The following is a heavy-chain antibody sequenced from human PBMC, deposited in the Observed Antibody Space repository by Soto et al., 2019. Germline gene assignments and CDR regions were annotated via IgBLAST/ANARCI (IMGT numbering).Heavy chain of an antibody. CDR3: ARRYYGSGSYPNFDY. D-gene: IGHD3-10*01. J-gene: IGHJ4*02. CDR2: ISSSSSYT. Sequence: PGGSLRLSCAASGFTFSDYYMTWIRQAPGKGLEWVSYISSSSSYTNYADSVKGRFTISRDNAKNSLYLQMNSLRAEDTAVYYCARRYYGSGSYPNFDYWGQGTLVTVSS. CDR1: GFTFSDYY. V-gene: IGHV3-11*06.